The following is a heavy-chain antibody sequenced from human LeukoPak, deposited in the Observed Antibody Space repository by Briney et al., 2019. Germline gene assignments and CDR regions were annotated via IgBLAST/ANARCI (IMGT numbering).Heavy chain of an antibody. V-gene: IGHV3-33*01. D-gene: IGHD4-17*01. CDR2: IWYDGSNK. CDR3: ARGKDYGDYHAFDI. CDR1: GFTFSSYG. J-gene: IGHJ3*02. Sequence: PGRSLGLSCAASGFTFSSYGMHWVRQAPGKGLEWVAVIWYDGSNKYYADSVKGRFTISRDNSKNTLYLQMNSLRAEDTAVYYCARGKDYGDYHAFDIWGQGTMVTVSS.